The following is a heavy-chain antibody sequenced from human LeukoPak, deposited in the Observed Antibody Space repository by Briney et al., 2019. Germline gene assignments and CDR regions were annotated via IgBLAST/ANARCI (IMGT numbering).Heavy chain of an antibody. V-gene: IGHV4-34*01. CDR2: INHGGDT. J-gene: IGHJ4*01. CDR1: NGSFSNFY. CDR3: ARPRRHDFWSGYSD. D-gene: IGHD3-3*01. Sequence: PSETLPLTCAVCNGSFSNFYWSWIRQAPGKGLEWIGEINHGGDTNYNPSLKSRVTISVDTSKNQFFLKLTSMTAADTAVYYCARPRRHDFWSGYSDWGHGTLVTVSS.